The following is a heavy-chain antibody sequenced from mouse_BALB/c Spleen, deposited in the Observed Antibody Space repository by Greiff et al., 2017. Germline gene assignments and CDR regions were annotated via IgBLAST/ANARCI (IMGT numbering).Heavy chain of an antibody. CDR2: ISSGSSTI. Sequence: DVMLVESGGGLVQPGGSRKLSCAASGFTFSSFGMHWVRQAPEKGLEWVAYISSGSSTIYYADTVKGRFTISRDNPKNTLFLQMTSLRSEDTAMYYCARGGITTGRFDYWGQGTTLTVSS. CDR3: ARGGITTGRFDY. CDR1: GFTFSSFG. J-gene: IGHJ2*01. D-gene: IGHD1-1*01. V-gene: IGHV5-17*02.